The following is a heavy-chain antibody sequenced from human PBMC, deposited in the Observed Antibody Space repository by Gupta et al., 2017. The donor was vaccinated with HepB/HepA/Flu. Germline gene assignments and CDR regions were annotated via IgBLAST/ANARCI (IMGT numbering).Heavy chain of an antibody. Sequence: QVQLVASGGGLVKPGGSLRLSCAASEFACRDHFRGWMGQASGKGLERITNISGAGNTILYDDSVKGRFVISRDNTNNSLTLQMNSLRAEDTAVYYCARGQRVGYSYAFDVWGQGTLVSVAS. D-gene: IGHD5-12*01. CDR1: EFACRDHF. V-gene: IGHV3-11*01. J-gene: IGHJ4*02. CDR2: ISGAGNTI. CDR3: ARGQRVGYSYAFDV.